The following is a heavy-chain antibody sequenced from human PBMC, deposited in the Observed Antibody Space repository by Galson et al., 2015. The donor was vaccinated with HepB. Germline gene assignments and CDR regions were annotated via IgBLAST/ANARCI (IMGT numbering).Heavy chain of an antibody. D-gene: IGHD3-22*01. CDR2: IYTSGST. CDR1: GGSISSGSYY. V-gene: IGHV4-61*02. J-gene: IGHJ4*02. CDR3: ASQDSSGYSFDY. Sequence: TLSLTCTVSGGSISSGSYYWSWIRQPAGKGLEWIGRIYTSGSTNYNPSLKSRVTMSVDTSKNQFSLKLSSVTAADTAVYYCASQDSSGYSFDYWGQGTLVTVSS.